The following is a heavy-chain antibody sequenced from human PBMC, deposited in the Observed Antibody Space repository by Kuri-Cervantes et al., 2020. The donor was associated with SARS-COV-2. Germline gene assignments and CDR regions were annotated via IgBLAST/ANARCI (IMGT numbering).Heavy chain of an antibody. J-gene: IGHJ4*02. D-gene: IGHD3-3*01. V-gene: IGHV3-74*01. Sequence: GGSLRLSCAASGFTFSSYDMHWVRQAPGKGLVWVSRINSDGSSTSYADSVKGRFTISRDNAKNTLYLQMNSLRAEDTAVYYCARDIVTVDYDFWSGYYGPSYFDYWGQGTLVTVSS. CDR2: INSDGSST. CDR1: GFTFSSYD. CDR3: ARDIVTVDYDFWSGYYGPSYFDY.